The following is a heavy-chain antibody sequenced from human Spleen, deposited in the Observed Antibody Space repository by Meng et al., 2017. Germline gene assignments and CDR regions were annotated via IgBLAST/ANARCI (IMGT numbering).Heavy chain of an antibody. J-gene: IGHJ5*02. D-gene: IGHD6-19*01. CDR1: GYTFIAYY. V-gene: IGHV1-2*02. CDR3: ARDLDDGWDP. Sequence: QVQLEESGAAVKKPGASVKVSCKASGYTFIAYYMHWVRQAPGQRPEWMGWIIPKSGVTKYAQKFQGRVTLTRDTSISTAYMELSRLTSDDTAVYYCARDLDDGWDPWGQGTLVTSPQ. CDR2: IIPKSGVT.